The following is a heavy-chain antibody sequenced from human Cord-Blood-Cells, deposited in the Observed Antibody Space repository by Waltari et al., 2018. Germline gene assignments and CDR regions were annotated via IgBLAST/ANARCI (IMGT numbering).Heavy chain of an antibody. CDR2: ISSSSIYR. J-gene: IGHJ2*01. D-gene: IGHD6-6*01. Sequence: EVQLMEPGGGLVKPGGPLRLSCAASGFTSSSYSINSVLQAPGKGLEWVSSISSSSIYRYYANSVKGRFTISRDNAKNSLYLQMNSLRAEDTAVYYCARKLDWYFDLWGRGTLVTVSS. CDR3: ARKLDWYFDL. CDR1: GFTSSSYS. V-gene: IGHV3-21*01.